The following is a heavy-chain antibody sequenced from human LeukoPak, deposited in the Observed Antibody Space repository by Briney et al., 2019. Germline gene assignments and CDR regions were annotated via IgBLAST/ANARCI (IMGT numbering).Heavy chain of an antibody. CDR3: ARLGTSTIFGVVISSYFDY. CDR2: IRYDGSNK. J-gene: IGHJ4*02. CDR1: GFTFSSYG. D-gene: IGHD3-3*01. V-gene: IGHV3-30*02. Sequence: GGSLRLSCAASGFTFSSYGMHWVRQAPGKGLEWVAFIRYDGSNKYYADSVKGRFTISRDNSKNTLYLQMNSLRAEDTAVYYCARLGTSTIFGVVISSYFDYWGQGTLVTVSS.